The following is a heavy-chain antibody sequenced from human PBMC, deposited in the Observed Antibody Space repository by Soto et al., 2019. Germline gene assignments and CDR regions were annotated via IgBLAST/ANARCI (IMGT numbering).Heavy chain of an antibody. J-gene: IGHJ6*02. CDR3: ARGPEYGDIYYYGMDV. V-gene: IGHV3-11*01. CDR1: GFTFSDYY. Sequence: GGSLRLSCAASGFTFSDYYMGWIRQAPGKGLEWVSYISSSGSTIYYADSVKGRFTISRDNAKNSLYLQMNSLRAEDTAVYYCARGPEYGDIYYYGMDVWGQGTTVTVSS. CDR2: ISSSGSTI. D-gene: IGHD4-17*01.